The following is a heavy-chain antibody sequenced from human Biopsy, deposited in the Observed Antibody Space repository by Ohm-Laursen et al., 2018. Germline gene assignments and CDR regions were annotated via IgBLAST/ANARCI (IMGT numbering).Heavy chain of an antibody. CDR2: IYNSETT. J-gene: IGHJ5*02. Sequence: SETLSLTCTVSGDSISTSTTYYWAWLRQPPGKGLEWIGSIYNSETTFYNPSLKSRVAISVDTFTNQFSLKVSSVTAADTALYYCARHPTGFWFDPWGHGTLVTVSS. CDR1: GDSISTSTTYY. CDR3: ARHPTGFWFDP. V-gene: IGHV4-39*01.